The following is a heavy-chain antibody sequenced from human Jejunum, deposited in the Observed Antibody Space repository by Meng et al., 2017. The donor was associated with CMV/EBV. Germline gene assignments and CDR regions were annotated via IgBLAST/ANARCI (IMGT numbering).Heavy chain of an antibody. D-gene: IGHD3-3*02. CDR3: ARRSATSTHFYFDS. Sequence: GYSFTSYYIQWVRLAPGQGPEWMGLMNPSGGYTSYAQKFEGRLTMTADTSTSTIYMDVTRLTSEDTATYYCARRSATSTHFYFDSWGQGTLVTVSS. CDR2: MNPSGGYT. CDR1: GYSFTSYY. V-gene: IGHV1-46*01. J-gene: IGHJ4*02.